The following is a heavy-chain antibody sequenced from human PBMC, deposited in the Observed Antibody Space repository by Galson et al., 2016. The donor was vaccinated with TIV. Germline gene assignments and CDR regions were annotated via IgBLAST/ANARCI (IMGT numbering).Heavy chain of an antibody. V-gene: IGHV1-18*04. CDR2: ISGYSGNT. CDR1: CYTFSSYS. D-gene: IGHD4-17*01. Sequence: SVKVSCKASCYTFSSYSINWVRQAPGQGLEWMGWISGYSGNTNYAQKFQGRVTMTTDTSTGTAYMELRSLRSDDTAVYYCARGATVTPYSFFDYWGQGTLVTVFS. CDR3: ARGATVTPYSFFDY. J-gene: IGHJ4*02.